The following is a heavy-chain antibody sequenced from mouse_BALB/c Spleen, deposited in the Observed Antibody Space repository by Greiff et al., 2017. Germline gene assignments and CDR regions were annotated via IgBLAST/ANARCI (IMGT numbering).Heavy chain of an antibody. D-gene: IGHD3-3*01. CDR2: INPSSGYT. J-gene: IGHJ3*01. CDR1: GYTFTSYT. V-gene: IGHV1-4*01. Sequence: VKLQESGAELARPGASVKMSCKASGYTFTSYTMHWVKQRPGQGLEWIGYINPSSGYTNYNQKFKDKATLTADKSSSTAYMQLSSLTSEDSAVYYCAREGTGRAWFAYWGQGTLVTVSA. CDR3: AREGTGRAWFAY.